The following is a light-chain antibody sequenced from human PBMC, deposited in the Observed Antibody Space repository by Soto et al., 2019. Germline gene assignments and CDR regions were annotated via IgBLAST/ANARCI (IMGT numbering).Light chain of an antibody. CDR3: QQYNNWPLT. CDR1: QSVSTN. CDR2: GAS. J-gene: IGKJ4*01. Sequence: EIVMTQSPATLSVSPGERATLSCRASQSVSTNLAWYQQKPGQAPRLLIDGASTRATVIPARFSGSGSGTEFTLTINSLQSEDFALYYCQQYNNWPLTFGGGTKVEIK. V-gene: IGKV3-15*01.